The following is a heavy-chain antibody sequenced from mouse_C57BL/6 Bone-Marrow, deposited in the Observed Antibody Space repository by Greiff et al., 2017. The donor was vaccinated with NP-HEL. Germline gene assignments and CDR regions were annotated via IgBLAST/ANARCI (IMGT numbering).Heavy chain of an antibody. CDR2: IRNKANNHAT. J-gene: IGHJ3*01. Sequence: EVQLVESGGGLVQPGGSMKLSCAASGFTFSDAWMDWVRQSPEKGLEWVAEIRNKANNHATYYAESVKGRFTISRDDSKSSVYLQMNSLRAEDTGIYYCTRLGYDGAWFAYWGQGTLVTVSA. D-gene: IGHD2-2*01. CDR3: TRLGYDGAWFAY. V-gene: IGHV6-6*01. CDR1: GFTFSDAW.